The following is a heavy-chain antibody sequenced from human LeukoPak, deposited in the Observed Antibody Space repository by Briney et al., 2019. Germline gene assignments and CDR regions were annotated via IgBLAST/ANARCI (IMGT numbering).Heavy chain of an antibody. V-gene: IGHV3-30*03. D-gene: IGHD2-15*01. CDR3: ALLATKEVVVAGYYYGMDV. J-gene: IGHJ6*02. CDR2: ISYDGSNK. CDR1: GFTFSSYG. Sequence: GGSLRLSCAASGFTFSSYGMHWVRQAPGKGLEWVAVISYDGSNKYYADSVKGRSTISRDNSKNTLYLQMNSLRAEDTAVYYCALLATKEVVVAGYYYGMDVWGQGTTVTVSS.